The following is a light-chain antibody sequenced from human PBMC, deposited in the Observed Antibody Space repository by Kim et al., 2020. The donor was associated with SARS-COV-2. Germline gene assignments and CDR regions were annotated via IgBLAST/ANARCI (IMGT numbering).Light chain of an antibody. Sequence: GQSVTISCSGSRSDVGGYNYVAWYQHKPGTDPKVLIYDVTKRPSGVPDRFSGSKSGNTASLTVSGLQAEDEADYYCSSYAGSNTLVFGGGTQLTVL. CDR1: RSDVGGYNY. CDR3: SSYAGSNTLV. CDR2: DVT. V-gene: IGLV2-8*01. J-gene: IGLJ3*02.